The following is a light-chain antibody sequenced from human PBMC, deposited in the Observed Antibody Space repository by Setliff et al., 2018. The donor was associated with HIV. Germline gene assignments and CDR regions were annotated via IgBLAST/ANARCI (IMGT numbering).Light chain of an antibody. CDR1: SSDLGSYHL. J-gene: IGLJ1*01. V-gene: IGLV2-23*01. Sequence: QSALTQPASVSGSPGQSITISCTGTSSDLGSYHLVSWYQHHPGKALKLMIYEGSQRPSGVSTRFSGSTSGDTASLTIAGLQAEDEADYYCCSYVAGSHYVFGTGTKGT. CDR2: EGS. CDR3: CSYVAGSHYV.